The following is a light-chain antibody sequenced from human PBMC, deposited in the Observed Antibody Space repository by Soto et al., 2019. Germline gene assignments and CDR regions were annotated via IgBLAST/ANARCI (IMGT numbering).Light chain of an antibody. J-gene: IGKJ4*01. Sequence: ESVLTQAPATLSLSPGERATLSCRASQSVSSYLAWYQQKPGQAPRLLIYDASNRATGIPARFSGSGSGTDFTLTISNLEPAEFAIYYCEQRYTWPLNCGGGPKVAIK. CDR2: DAS. CDR3: EQRYTWPLN. CDR1: QSVSSY. V-gene: IGKV3-11*01.